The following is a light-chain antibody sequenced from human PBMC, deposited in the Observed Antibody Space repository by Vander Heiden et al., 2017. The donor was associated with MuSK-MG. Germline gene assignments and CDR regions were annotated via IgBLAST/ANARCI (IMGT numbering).Light chain of an antibody. V-gene: IGLV2-14*01. Sequence: QTALTQPASVSGSPGQSITISCTETSSDVGGYNYVSWYQQHPGKAPKLMIYDVSNRPSGVSNRFSGSKSGNTASLTISGLQAEDEADYYCSSYTSSSTAVFGGGTKLTVL. CDR2: DVS. J-gene: IGLJ2*01. CDR1: SSDVGGYNY. CDR3: SSYTSSSTAV.